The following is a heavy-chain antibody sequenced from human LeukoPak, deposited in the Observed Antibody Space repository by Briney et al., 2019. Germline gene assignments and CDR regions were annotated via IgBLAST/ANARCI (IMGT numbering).Heavy chain of an antibody. CDR2: IYYSGST. CDR1: GGSISSSSHS. J-gene: IGHJ5*02. D-gene: IGHD6-6*01. V-gene: IGHV4-39*07. Sequence: SETLSLTCSVSGGSISSSSHSWGWIRQSPGKGLEWIGSIYYSGSTFYNPSLKSRVTISVDRSKNQFSLKLSSVTAADTAVYYCARVPYSSSSPWFDPWGQGTLVTVSS. CDR3: ARVPYSSSSPWFDP.